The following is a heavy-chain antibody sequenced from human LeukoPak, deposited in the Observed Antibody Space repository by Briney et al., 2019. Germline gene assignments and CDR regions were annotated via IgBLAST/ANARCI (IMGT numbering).Heavy chain of an antibody. V-gene: IGHV4-38-2*01. Sequence: PSETLSLTCAVSGYSISTSNWWGWIRQPPGKGLEWIGSIYYSGSTYYNPSLKSRVTMSVDTSKNQFSLKLSSVTAADTAVFYCARHSNWDTSQFDYWGQGTLVTVSS. CDR3: ARHSNWDTSQFDY. CDR1: GYSISTSNW. CDR2: IYYSGST. J-gene: IGHJ4*02. D-gene: IGHD7-27*01.